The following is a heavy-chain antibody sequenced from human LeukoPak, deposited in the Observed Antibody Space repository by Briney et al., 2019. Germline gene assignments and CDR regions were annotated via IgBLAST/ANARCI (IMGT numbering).Heavy chain of an antibody. CDR2: IYPGASDI. CDR1: GCSFTSHW. V-gene: IGHV5-51*01. J-gene: IGHJ5*02. Sequence: GESLKISCKGSGCSFTSHWIGWVRQMPGKGLEWMGIIYPGASDIRYSPSFQGQVTISADKSISTAYLQWSSLKASDTAMYYCARRRERGWFDPWGQGTLVTVSS. D-gene: IGHD3-16*01. CDR3: ARRRERGWFDP.